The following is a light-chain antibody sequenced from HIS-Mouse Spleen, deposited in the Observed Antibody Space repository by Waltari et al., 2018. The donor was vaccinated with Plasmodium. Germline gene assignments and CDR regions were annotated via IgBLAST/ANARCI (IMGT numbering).Light chain of an antibody. CDR3: CSYAGSYTWV. J-gene: IGLJ2*01. CDR2: DVS. CDR1: SSDVGGYNY. V-gene: IGLV2-11*01. Sequence: QSALTQPRSVSGSPGQSVTISCTGTSSDVGGYNYVSWYHQHPGKAPKPMIYDVSKRPSGVPDRFSGSKSGNTASLTISGLQAEDEADYYCCSYAGSYTWVFGGGTKLTVL.